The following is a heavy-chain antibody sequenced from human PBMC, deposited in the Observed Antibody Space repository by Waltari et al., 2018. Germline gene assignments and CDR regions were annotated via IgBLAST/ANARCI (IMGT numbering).Heavy chain of an antibody. CDR1: GFNLGDYG. D-gene: IGHD6-19*01. V-gene: IGHV3-49*04. CDR2: MRSKAYRGTT. J-gene: IGHJ6*03. Sequence: EVQLVESGGGSVQPGRSLRLSCATSGFNLGDYGISWVSQAPGKGLEWVGLMRSKAYRGTTEDAASVKGRFTISRDDSNSVAYLQMNSLKTEDTAVYYCTRVYPYSSGWYGDYNYYMDVWGKGTTVTVSS. CDR3: TRVYPYSSGWYGDYNYYMDV.